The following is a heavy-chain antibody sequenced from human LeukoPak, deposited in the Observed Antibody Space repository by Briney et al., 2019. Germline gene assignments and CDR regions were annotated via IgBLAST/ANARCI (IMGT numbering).Heavy chain of an antibody. CDR1: GYTFTGYY. V-gene: IGHV1-2*02. CDR3: ARSSWGVVVPTAADAFDI. J-gene: IGHJ3*02. CDR2: INPNSGGT. D-gene: IGHD2-2*01. Sequence: GASVKVSCKASGYTFTGYYMHWVRQAPGQGLEWMGWINPNSGGTNYAQKFQGRVTMTRDTSISTAYMELSRLRSDDTAVYYCARSSWGVVVPTAADAFDIWGQGTVVTVSS.